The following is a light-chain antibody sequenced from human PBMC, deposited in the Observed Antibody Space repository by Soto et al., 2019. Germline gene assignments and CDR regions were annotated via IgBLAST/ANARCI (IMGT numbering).Light chain of an antibody. J-gene: IGLJ3*02. Sequence: QSALTQTPSASGSPGQSVTISCTGTSSDVGAYNYVSWYQQHAGKAPKLVIYEVTKRPSGVPDRFSGSKSANTACLTVSGLQAEDEADYYCSSFASSNTWVFGGGTQLTVL. CDR3: SSFASSNTWV. V-gene: IGLV2-8*01. CDR1: SSDVGAYNY. CDR2: EVT.